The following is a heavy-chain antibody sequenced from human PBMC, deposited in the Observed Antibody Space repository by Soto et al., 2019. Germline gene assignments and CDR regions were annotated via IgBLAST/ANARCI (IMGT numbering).Heavy chain of an antibody. Sequence: PSETLSLTCAVYGGSFSGYYWSWIRQPPGKGLEWIGEINHSGSTNYNPSLKSRVTISVDTSKNQFSLKLSSVTAADTAVYYCARAPTPPRGVTTFLRKQPYYYGMDVWGQGTTVTVSS. CDR1: GGSFSGYY. CDR3: ARAPTPPRGVTTFLRKQPYYYGMDV. CDR2: INHSGST. V-gene: IGHV4-34*01. D-gene: IGHD3-10*01. J-gene: IGHJ6*02.